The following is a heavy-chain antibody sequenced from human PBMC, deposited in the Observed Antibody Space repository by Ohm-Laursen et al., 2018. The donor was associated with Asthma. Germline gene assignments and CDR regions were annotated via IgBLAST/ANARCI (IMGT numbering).Heavy chain of an antibody. CDR3: TTDRILDYVWGSAQPWGFDY. D-gene: IGHD3-16*01. J-gene: IGHJ4*02. CDR2: IKSKTDGGTT. CDR1: GFTFSNAW. Sequence: SLRLSCAASGFTFSNAWMSWVRQAPGKGLEWVGRIKSKTDGGTTDYAAPVKGRFTISRDDSKNTLYLQMNSLKTEDTAVYYCTTDRILDYVWGSAQPWGFDYWGQGTLVTVSS. V-gene: IGHV3-15*01.